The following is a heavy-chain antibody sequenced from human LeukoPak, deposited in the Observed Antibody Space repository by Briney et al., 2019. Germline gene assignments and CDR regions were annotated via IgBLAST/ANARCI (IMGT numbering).Heavy chain of an antibody. V-gene: IGHV3-30*02. CDR3: AKKLFLGMGYYFDS. CDR2: IRYDGSNK. Sequence: GGSLRLSCAASGFTFSSYGMHWVRQAPGKGLEWVAFIRYDGSNKYYADSVKGRFTISRDNSKNTLYLQMNSLRAEDTAVYYCAKKLFLGMGYYFDSWGQGTLVTVSS. D-gene: IGHD7-27*01. CDR1: GFTFSSYG. J-gene: IGHJ4*02.